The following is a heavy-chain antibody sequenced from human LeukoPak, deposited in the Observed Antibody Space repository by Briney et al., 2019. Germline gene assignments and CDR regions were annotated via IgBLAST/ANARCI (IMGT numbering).Heavy chain of an antibody. D-gene: IGHD6-19*01. Sequence: GGSLRLSCAASGFTVSTKYMNWVRQAPGKGLEWVSIIYSGGTTYYADSVKGRFTIPRDHAKKPLYLQMKSLRAEDTAVYYCARGPTLIGVTGTWPLDCWGQGTLVIVPS. CDR1: GFTVSTKY. J-gene: IGHJ4*02. V-gene: IGHV3-66*01. CDR2: IYSGGTT. CDR3: ARGPTLIGVTGTWPLDC.